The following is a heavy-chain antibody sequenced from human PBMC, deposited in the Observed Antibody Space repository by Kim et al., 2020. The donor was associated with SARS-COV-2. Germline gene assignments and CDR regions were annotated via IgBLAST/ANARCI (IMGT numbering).Heavy chain of an antibody. V-gene: IGHV3-43*02. J-gene: IGHJ4*01. D-gene: IGHD6-19*01. CDR1: GFTFEDYA. CDR2: ISGDGEST. Sequence: GGSLRLSCAASGFTFEDYAMHGVGKVPGKGLEGGSLISGDGESTSYADSVRGGFTVSRENTKNYRYLKRNSLRQEECALYYCAKIWGGSGARDNFDSWG. CDR3: AKIWGGSGARDNFDS.